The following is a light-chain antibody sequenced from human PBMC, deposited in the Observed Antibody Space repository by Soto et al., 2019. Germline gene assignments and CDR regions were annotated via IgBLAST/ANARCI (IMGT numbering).Light chain of an antibody. CDR1: QSVGTS. CDR2: DVS. V-gene: IGKV3-11*01. J-gene: IGKJ4*01. Sequence: VLAQSPATLSLSPGERATLSCRASQSVGTSLAWYQQKPGQAPSLLISDVSNRATGIPARFSGSGSRTDFTLTISSLEPEDFAVYYCHQPSNWPLTFGGGTKVDIK. CDR3: HQPSNWPLT.